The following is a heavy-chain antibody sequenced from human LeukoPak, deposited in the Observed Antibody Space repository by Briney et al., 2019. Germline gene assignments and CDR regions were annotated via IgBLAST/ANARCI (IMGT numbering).Heavy chain of an antibody. D-gene: IGHD4-23*01. CDR2: ISSSGSTI. CDR1: GFTFSSYE. J-gene: IGHJ4*02. CDR3: ASLGKRLDY. V-gene: IGHV3-48*03. Sequence: GGSLRLSCAASGFTFSSYEMNWVRQAPGKGLEWVSYISSSGSTIYYADSVKGRFTISRDNAKNTLYLQMNSLRAEDAAVYYCASLGKRLDYWGQGTLVTVSS.